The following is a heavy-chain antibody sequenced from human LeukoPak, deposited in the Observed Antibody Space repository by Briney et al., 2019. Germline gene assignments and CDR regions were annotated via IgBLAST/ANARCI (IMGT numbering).Heavy chain of an antibody. V-gene: IGHV4-39*07. CDR1: GGSISSSIYY. Sequence: ASETLSLTCIVSGGSISSSIYYWAWVRQPPGKGLEWIGTVFYNGATQYSPSLRSRVTISIDTSTNQFSLKLTSVTAADTALYYCARGLRYDNSDSGAFWGQGTVVTVSS. D-gene: IGHD3-22*01. J-gene: IGHJ3*01. CDR3: ARGLRYDNSDSGAF. CDR2: VFYNGAT.